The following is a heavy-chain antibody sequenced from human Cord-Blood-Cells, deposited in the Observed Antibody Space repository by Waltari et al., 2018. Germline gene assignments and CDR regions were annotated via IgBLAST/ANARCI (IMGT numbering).Heavy chain of an antibody. CDR3: ARGPPLTRAFDY. CDR2: INPSGGST. J-gene: IGHJ4*02. V-gene: IGHV1-46*01. D-gene: IGHD1-1*01. CDR1: GDTFASCY. Sequence: QVQLVQSGAEVKKPGASVKVSCRASGDTFASCYMHWVRQAPGQGLEWMGIINPSGGSTSYAQKFQGRVTMTRDTSTSTVYMELSSLRSEDTAVYYCARGPPLTRAFDYWGQGTLVTVSS.